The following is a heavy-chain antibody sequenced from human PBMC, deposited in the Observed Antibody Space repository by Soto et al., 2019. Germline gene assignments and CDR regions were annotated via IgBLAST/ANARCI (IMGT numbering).Heavy chain of an antibody. CDR2: IDPSDSYT. Sequence: GQSLKISCKGSGYSFTSYWLNWVRQMPGKGLEWMGKIDPSDSYTNYSPSFKGQVTISADKSISTAYLQWSSLKASDTAMYYCARPVSPYSYYNGMDVWGQGTTVTVSS. CDR1: GYSFTSYW. CDR3: ARPVSPYSYYNGMDV. V-gene: IGHV5-10-1*04. J-gene: IGHJ6*02.